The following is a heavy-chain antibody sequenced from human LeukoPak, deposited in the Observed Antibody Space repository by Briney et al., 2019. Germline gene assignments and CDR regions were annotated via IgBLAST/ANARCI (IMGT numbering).Heavy chain of an antibody. CDR3: FGAAAGTIDY. Sequence: SETLSLTCTVSGGSISSSSYYWGWIRQPPGKGLEWIGSIYYSGSTYYNPSLKSRVTISVDTSKNQFSLKLSSVTAADTAVYYCFGAAAGTIDYWGQGTLVTVSS. V-gene: IGHV4-39*07. D-gene: IGHD6-13*01. CDR2: IYYSGST. CDR1: GGSISSSSYY. J-gene: IGHJ4*02.